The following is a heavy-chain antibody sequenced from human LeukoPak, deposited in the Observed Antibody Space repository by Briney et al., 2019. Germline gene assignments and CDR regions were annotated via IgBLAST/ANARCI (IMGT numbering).Heavy chain of an antibody. J-gene: IGHJ6*02. CDR3: ARGVHDYSNYYYYGMDV. D-gene: IGHD4-11*01. Sequence: ASVKVSCKASGYTFTVYYMHWVRQAPGQGLEWMGWINPNSGGTNYAQKFQGRVTRTRDTSISTAYMELSRLRSDDTAVYYCARGVHDYSNYYYYGMDVWGQGTTVTVSS. CDR1: GYTFTVYY. CDR2: INPNSGGT. V-gene: IGHV1-2*02.